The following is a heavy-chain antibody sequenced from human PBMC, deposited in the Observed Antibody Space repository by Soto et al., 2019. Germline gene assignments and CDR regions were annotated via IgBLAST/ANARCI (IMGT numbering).Heavy chain of an antibody. CDR2: INAGNGNT. J-gene: IGHJ4*02. CDR1: GYTFASYA. Sequence: GASVKVSCKASGYTFASYAMHWVRQAPGQRLEWMGWINAGNGNTKYSQKFQGRVTITRDTSASTAYMELSSLRSEDTAVYYCARGVRGVILAEYDYWGQGTLVTSPQ. V-gene: IGHV1-3*01. D-gene: IGHD3-10*01. CDR3: ARGVRGVILAEYDY.